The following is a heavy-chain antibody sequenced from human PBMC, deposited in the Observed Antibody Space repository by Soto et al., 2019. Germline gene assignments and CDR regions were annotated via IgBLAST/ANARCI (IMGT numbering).Heavy chain of an antibody. D-gene: IGHD5-12*01. Sequence: GASVKVSCKASGGTFSSYTISWVRQAPGQGLEWMGRIIPILGIANYAQKFQGRVTITADKSTSTAYMELSSLRSEDTAVYYCAREVATITCWFDPWGQGTLVTVSS. CDR2: IIPILGIA. CDR3: AREVATITCWFDP. V-gene: IGHV1-69*04. CDR1: GGTFSSYT. J-gene: IGHJ5*02.